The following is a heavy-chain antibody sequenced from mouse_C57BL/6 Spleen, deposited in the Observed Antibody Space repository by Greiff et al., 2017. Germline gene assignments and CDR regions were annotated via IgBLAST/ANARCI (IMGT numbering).Heavy chain of an antibody. CDR3: ARTGDPSYDYDCWFAY. V-gene: IGHV2-9-1*01. CDR2: IWTGGGT. Sequence: VKLMESGPGLVAPSQSLSITCTVSGFSLTSYAISWVRQPPGKGLEWLGVIWTGGGTTYNSALKSRLSLSKDNSKSQVFLKMNSQQTEDTARYYCARTGDPSYDYDCWFAYWGQGTLVTVSA. J-gene: IGHJ3*01. CDR1: GFSLTSYA. D-gene: IGHD2-4*01.